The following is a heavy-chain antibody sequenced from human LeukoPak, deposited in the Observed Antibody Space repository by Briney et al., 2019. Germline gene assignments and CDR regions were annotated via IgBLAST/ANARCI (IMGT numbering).Heavy chain of an antibody. D-gene: IGHD6-13*01. Sequence: GASVKVSCKASGGTFSSYAISWVRQAPGQGLEWMGGIIPIFGTANYAQKFQGRVTITADESTSTAYMELSSLRSEDTAVYYCAREIAAAGTEGVFDYWGQGTLVTVSS. J-gene: IGHJ4*02. CDR1: GGTFSSYA. CDR2: IIPIFGTA. V-gene: IGHV1-69*13. CDR3: AREIAAAGTEGVFDY.